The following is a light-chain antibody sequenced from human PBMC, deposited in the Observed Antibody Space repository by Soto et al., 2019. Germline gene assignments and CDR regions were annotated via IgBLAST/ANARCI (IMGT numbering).Light chain of an antibody. Sequence: EIVLTQSPATLSLSPGERVTLSCRASQSVRIYLNWYQQKPGQAPRLLIYDASHRAPGTPTRFSGSGSGTDFTLIISTLEPEDSAVYYCQQRTDWLWTFGQGTKVEIK. V-gene: IGKV3-11*01. CDR1: QSVRIY. J-gene: IGKJ1*01. CDR2: DAS. CDR3: QQRTDWLWT.